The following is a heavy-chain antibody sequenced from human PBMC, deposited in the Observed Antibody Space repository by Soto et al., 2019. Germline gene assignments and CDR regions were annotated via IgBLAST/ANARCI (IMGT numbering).Heavy chain of an antibody. V-gene: IGHV4-4*07. CDR2: IYTSGST. CDR3: ASSARGSGYYSFGY. D-gene: IGHD3-22*01. Sequence: PSETLSLTCTVSGGSISSYYWSWIRQPAGKGLEWIGRIYTSGSTNYNPSLKSRVTISVDTSKNQFSLKLSSVTAADTAVYYCASSARGSGYYSFGYWGQGTLVTVAS. CDR1: GGSISSYY. J-gene: IGHJ4*02.